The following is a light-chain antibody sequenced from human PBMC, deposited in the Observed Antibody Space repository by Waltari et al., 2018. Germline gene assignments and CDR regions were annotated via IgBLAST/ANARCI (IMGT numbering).Light chain of an antibody. CDR2: GAS. Sequence: EIVMTQSPATLSVSPGEEATFSCRASQSVDSNLAWYQQKPGQAPTLIIFGASGRATGVPARFSGSGSGTEYTLTIGSLQSEDSAVYYCQQYSSWPLWTFGQGTKVEIK. J-gene: IGKJ1*01. CDR3: QQYSSWPLWT. V-gene: IGKV3-15*01. CDR1: QSVDSN.